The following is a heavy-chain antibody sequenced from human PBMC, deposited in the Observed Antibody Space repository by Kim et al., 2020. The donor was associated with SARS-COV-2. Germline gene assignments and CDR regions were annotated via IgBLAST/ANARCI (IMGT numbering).Heavy chain of an antibody. Sequence: SETLSLTCAVYGGSFSGYYWSWIRQPPGRGLEWIGEINHSGSTNYIPSLKSRVTISLDTSKNQFSLKLTSVTAADTAVYYCARGLGYYDSSGYYAYWGQG. CDR1: GGSFSGYY. CDR2: INHSGST. CDR3: ARGLGYYDSSGYYAY. V-gene: IGHV4-34*01. J-gene: IGHJ4*02. D-gene: IGHD3-22*01.